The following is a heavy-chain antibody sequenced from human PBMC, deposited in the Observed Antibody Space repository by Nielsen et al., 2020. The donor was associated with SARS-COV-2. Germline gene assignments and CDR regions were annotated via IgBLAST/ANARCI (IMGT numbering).Heavy chain of an antibody. Sequence: GGSLRLSCAASGFTFSSYGMHWVRQAPGTGLEWVALIWYDGSNKYYADSVKGRFTISRDNSKNTLYLQMNSLRAEDTAVYYCARDMAFGELLYADWGQGTLVTVSS. J-gene: IGHJ4*02. D-gene: IGHD3-10*01. CDR1: GFTFSSYG. V-gene: IGHV3-33*01. CDR3: ARDMAFGELLYAD. CDR2: IWYDGSNK.